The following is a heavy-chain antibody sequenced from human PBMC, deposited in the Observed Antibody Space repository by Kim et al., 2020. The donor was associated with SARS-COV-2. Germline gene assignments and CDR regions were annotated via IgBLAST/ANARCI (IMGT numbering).Heavy chain of an antibody. CDR2: ICGSSGYI. V-gene: IGHV3-21*01. CDR3: GRASRTAVAGTTDY. D-gene: IGHD6-19*01. J-gene: IGHJ4*02. CDR1: GFTFSTYS. Sequence: GGSLRLSCTASGFTFSTYSMNWVRQAPGKGLEWVSSICGSSGYIYYADSVKGRFTISRDNAKNSLYLQMNSLRAEDTAVYYCGRASRTAVAGTTDYWGQGTLVTVSS.